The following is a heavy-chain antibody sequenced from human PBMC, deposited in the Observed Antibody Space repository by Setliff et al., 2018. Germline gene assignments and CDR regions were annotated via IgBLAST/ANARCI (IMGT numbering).Heavy chain of an antibody. V-gene: IGHV4-61*02. Sequence: PSQTLSLTCTVSGGAVDSYDYYWTWIRQPAGKGLEWIGRFFTSGSTDYNPSLRSRVTISIDTSKNHVSLQLNSVTAADTAVYYCARVGCTNGVCGLFDSWGQGTLVTV. D-gene: IGHD2-8*01. CDR3: ARVGCTNGVCGLFDS. CDR1: GGAVDSYDYY. J-gene: IGHJ4*02. CDR2: FFTSGST.